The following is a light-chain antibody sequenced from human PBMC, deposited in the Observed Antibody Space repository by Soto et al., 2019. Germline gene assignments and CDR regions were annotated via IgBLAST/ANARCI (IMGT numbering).Light chain of an antibody. CDR1: SSDVGGYNY. J-gene: IGLJ2*01. CDR3: SSYAGSYTLV. V-gene: IGLV2-8*01. CDR2: EVS. Sequence: QSVLTQPPSASGSPGQSVTISCTGTSSDVGGYNYVSWYQQYPGKAPKLMFYEVSKRPSGVPDRFSGSKSGNTASLTVSGLQAEDEADYYCSSYAGSYTLVFGGGTKVTVL.